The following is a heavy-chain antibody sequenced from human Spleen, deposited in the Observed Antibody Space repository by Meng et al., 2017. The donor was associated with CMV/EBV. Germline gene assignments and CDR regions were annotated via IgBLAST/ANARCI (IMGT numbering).Heavy chain of an antibody. CDR2: ISFDGSYK. V-gene: IGHV3-30*04. D-gene: IGHD6-13*01. J-gene: IGHJ4*02. Sequence: ASGFTFSSYAVLWVRQAPGKGLEWVAIISFDGSYKYYADSVKGRFTISRDNSKNTLYLQMNSLRAEDTAVYYCAREYSSSWYYFDYWGQGTLVTVSS. CDR3: AREYSSSWYYFDY. CDR1: GFTFSSYA.